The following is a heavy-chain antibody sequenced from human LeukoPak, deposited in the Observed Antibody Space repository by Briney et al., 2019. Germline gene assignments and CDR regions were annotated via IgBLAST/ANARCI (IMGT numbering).Heavy chain of an antibody. CDR3: ARQRIKLRYFDWLSAPFDY. Sequence: GASVKVSCKVSGYTLTELSMHWVRQAPGKGLEWMGGFDPEDGETIYAQKFQGRVTITADESTSTAYMELSSLRSEDTAVYYCARQRIKLRYFDWLSAPFDYWGQGTLVTVSS. V-gene: IGHV1-24*01. D-gene: IGHD3-9*01. J-gene: IGHJ4*02. CDR1: GYTLTELS. CDR2: FDPEDGET.